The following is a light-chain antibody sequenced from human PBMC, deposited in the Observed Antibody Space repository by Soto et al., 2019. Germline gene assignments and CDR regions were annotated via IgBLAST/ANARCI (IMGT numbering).Light chain of an antibody. CDR3: QQHNQWPIT. Sequence: LVMTQSPATLSVSSGERDTLSCRASQSVSRNLAWYKQQPGQAPRLLIYYISTRATGIPARFSGSGSGTDFTLTINSLKSEDSEVYYCQQHNQWPITFGQGTRLEIK. CDR1: QSVSRN. CDR2: YIS. V-gene: IGKV3D-15*01. J-gene: IGKJ5*01.